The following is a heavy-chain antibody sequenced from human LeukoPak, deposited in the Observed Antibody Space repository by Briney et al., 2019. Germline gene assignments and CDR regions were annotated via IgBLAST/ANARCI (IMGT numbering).Heavy chain of an antibody. CDR1: GDSISNGNYY. J-gene: IGHJ4*02. CDR3: ARDGGIMHRYLDS. CDR2: IYNSGST. D-gene: IGHD1-26*01. V-gene: IGHV4-61*02. Sequence: SETLSLTCTVSGDSISNGNYYWTWLRQPAGRGLEWIGRIYNSGSTNYNPSLESRVTISVDTSNNHFSLNLNSVTAADTAVYYCARDGGIMHRYLDSWGQGILVTVSS.